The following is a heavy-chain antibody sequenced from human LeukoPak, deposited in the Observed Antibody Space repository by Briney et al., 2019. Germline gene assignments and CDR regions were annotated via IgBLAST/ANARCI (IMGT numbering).Heavy chain of an antibody. J-gene: IGHJ2*01. CDR3: ARGHYYDTDFDL. CDR1: GYTFTSYD. D-gene: IGHD3-22*01. V-gene: IGHV1-8*01. CDR2: MNPNSGNT. Sequence: ASVKVSCKASGYTFTSYDINWVRQATGQGLEWMGWMNPNSGNTGYAQKFQGRVTMTRNTSISTAYMELSCLRSEDTAVYYCARGHYYDTDFDLWGRGTLVTVSS.